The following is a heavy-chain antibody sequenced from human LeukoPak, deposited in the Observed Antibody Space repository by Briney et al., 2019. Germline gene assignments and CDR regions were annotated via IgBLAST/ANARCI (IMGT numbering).Heavy chain of an antibody. CDR1: GFTFSSYT. J-gene: IGHJ4*02. CDR2: ITSSSSYI. D-gene: IGHD3-10*01. CDR3: ARDPHYYGSGSYYPNYFDY. V-gene: IGHV3-21*01. Sequence: GGSLRLSCAASGFTFSSYTLNWVRQAPGKGLEWVSSITSSSSYIYYGDSVKGRFTISRDNAKNSLYLQMNSLRAEDTAVYYCARDPHYYGSGSYYPNYFDYWGQGTLVTVSS.